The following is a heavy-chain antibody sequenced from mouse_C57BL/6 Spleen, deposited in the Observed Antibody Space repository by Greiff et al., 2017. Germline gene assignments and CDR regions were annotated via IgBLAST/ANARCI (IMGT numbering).Heavy chain of an antibody. D-gene: IGHD1-1*01. CDR2: INPSSGYP. Sequence: VQLQQSGAELAKPGASVKLSCKASGYTFTSYWMHWVKQRPGQGLEWIGYINPSSGYPKYNQKFKDKATLTADKSSSTAYMQLSSLTYEDSAVYYCARDYYGSSYGFDYWGQGTTLTVSS. CDR3: ARDYYGSSYGFDY. CDR1: GYTFTSYW. J-gene: IGHJ2*01. V-gene: IGHV1-7*01.